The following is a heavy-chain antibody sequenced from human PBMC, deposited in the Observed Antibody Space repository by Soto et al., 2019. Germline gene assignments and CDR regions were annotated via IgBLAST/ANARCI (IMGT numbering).Heavy chain of an antibody. CDR1: GGTFSSYA. J-gene: IGHJ5*02. CDR3: AREHTIFGVVIIPNWFDP. CDR2: IIPIFGTA. Sequence: ASVKVSCKASGGTFSSYAISWVRQAPGQGLEWMGGIIPIFGTANYAQKFQGRVTITADESTSTAYMELSSLRSEDTAVYYCAREHTIFGVVIIPNWFDPWGKGTLVTVSS. D-gene: IGHD3-3*01. V-gene: IGHV1-69*13.